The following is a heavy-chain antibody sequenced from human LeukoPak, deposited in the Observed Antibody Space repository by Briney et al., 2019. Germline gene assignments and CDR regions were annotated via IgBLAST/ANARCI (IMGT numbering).Heavy chain of an antibody. CDR3: ARDFPRAYCSGGSCYSNYFDY. V-gene: IGHV3-30-3*01. J-gene: IGHJ4*02. CDR2: ISYDGSNK. Sequence: GGSLRLSCAASGFTFSSYAMHWVRQAPGKGLEWVAVISYDGSNKYYADSVKGRFTISRDNSKTTLYLQMNSLRAEDTAVYYCARDFPRAYCSGGSCYSNYFDYWGQGTLVTVSS. CDR1: GFTFSSYA. D-gene: IGHD2-15*01.